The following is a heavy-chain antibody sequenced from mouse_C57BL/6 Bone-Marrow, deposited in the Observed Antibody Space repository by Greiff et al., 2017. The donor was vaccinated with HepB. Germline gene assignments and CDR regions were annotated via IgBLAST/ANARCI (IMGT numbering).Heavy chain of an antibody. CDR2: ILPGSGST. V-gene: IGHV1-9*01. D-gene: IGHD2-4*01. J-gene: IGHJ4*01. CDR3: ARLYYDYDENYYAMDY. Sequence: VHLVESGAELMKPGASVKLSCKATGYTFTGYWIEWVKQRPGHGLEWIGEILPGSGSTNYNEKFKGKATFTADTSSNTAYMQLSSLTTEDSAIYYCARLYYDYDENYYAMDYWGQGTSVTVSS. CDR1: GYTFTGYW.